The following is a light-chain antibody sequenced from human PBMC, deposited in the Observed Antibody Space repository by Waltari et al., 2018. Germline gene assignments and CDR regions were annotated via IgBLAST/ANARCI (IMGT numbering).Light chain of an antibody. CDR1: KLGHKY. CDR2: QDD. V-gene: IGLV3-1*01. J-gene: IGLJ3*02. Sequence: YELTQPPSVSVSPVQTATIPCSGDKLGHKYTCWYQQRPGQSPVLIIYQDDKRPSGIPERFSGSSSGNTATLTISGTQAVDEADYYCQAWDTTFWVFGGGTKLTVL. CDR3: QAWDTTFWV.